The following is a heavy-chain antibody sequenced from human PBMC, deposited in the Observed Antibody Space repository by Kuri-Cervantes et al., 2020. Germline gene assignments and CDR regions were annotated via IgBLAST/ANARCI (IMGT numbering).Heavy chain of an antibody. Sequence: ASVKVSCKASGYTFTSYAMHWVRQAPGQRLEWMGWINAGNGNTKYSQKFQGRVTITRDTSASTAYMELSSLRAEDTALYYCAKSGWADAFDIWGQGTMVTVSS. CDR3: AKSGWADAFDI. D-gene: IGHD3-16*01. V-gene: IGHV1-3*01. CDR2: INAGNGNT. CDR1: GYTFTSYA. J-gene: IGHJ3*02.